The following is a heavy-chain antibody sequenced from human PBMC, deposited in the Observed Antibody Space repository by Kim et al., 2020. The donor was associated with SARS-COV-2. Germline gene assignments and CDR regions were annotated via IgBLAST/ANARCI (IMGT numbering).Heavy chain of an antibody. V-gene: IGHV1-46*01. J-gene: IGHJ6*02. CDR3: ARSPRRTPDYYYGMDV. CDR1: GYTFTSYY. Sequence: ASVKVSCKASGYTFTSYYMHWVRQAPGQGLEWMGIINPSGGSTSYVQKFQGRVTMTRDTPTSTVYMELSSLRSEDTAVYYCARSPRRTPDYYYGMDVWGQGKTATVSS. CDR2: INPSGGST.